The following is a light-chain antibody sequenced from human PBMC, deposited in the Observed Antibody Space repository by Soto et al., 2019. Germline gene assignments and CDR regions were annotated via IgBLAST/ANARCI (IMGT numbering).Light chain of an antibody. CDR2: ATS. CDR1: QSVKTDF. V-gene: IGKV3-20*01. CDR3: QQYGGSPRALS. Sequence: EIVLTQSPDTLSLSPGERATLSCRASQSVKTDFLVWYQQKIGQAPRLLIYATSRRATGIPDRFSGSGSGTDFTLTISRLEPEDFAVYYCQQYGGSPRALSFGGGTRVQIK. J-gene: IGKJ4*01.